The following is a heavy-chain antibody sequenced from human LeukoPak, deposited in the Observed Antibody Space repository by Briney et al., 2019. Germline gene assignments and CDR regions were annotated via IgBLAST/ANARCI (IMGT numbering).Heavy chain of an antibody. CDR2: INPKRGVA. J-gene: IGHJ4*02. CDR3: AIRTGTYPYYFDY. Sequence: GASVKVSCKASGYTFTDYYIHWMRQAPGQGLEWMGWINPKRGVATYAQKFQGRVTMTRDTSITTAYMELTRLRSDDTAVYYCAIRTGTYPYYFDYWGQGTLVTVSS. V-gene: IGHV1-2*02. CDR1: GYTFTDYY. D-gene: IGHD1-26*01.